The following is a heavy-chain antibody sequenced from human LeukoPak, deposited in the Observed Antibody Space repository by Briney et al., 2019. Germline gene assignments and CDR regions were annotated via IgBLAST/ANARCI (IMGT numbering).Heavy chain of an antibody. J-gene: IGHJ4*02. CDR1: GGSIGSSNSY. CDR3: ARGEWSRGAVYFDY. D-gene: IGHD3-3*01. V-gene: IGHV4-39*07. CDR2: IYYSGST. Sequence: PSETLSLTCTVSGGSIGSSNSYWGWFRQPPGKGLEWIGSIYYSGSTYDNPSLKSRVTMSVDTSKNQFSLKMNSVTAADTAVYYCARGEWSRGAVYFDYWGQGTLVTVSS.